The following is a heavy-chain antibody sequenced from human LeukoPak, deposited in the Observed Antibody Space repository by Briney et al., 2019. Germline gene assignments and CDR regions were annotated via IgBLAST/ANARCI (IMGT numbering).Heavy chain of an antibody. CDR1: GFSFSIYS. V-gene: IGHV3-43*02. Sequence: GGSLRLSCAASGFSFSIYSMNWVRQAPGKGLEWVSLISGDGGSTYYADSVKGRFTISRDNSKNSLYLQMNSLRTEDTALYYCAQGDGYNPYFDYWGQGTLVTVSS. CDR2: ISGDGGST. J-gene: IGHJ4*02. D-gene: IGHD5-24*01. CDR3: AQGDGYNPYFDY.